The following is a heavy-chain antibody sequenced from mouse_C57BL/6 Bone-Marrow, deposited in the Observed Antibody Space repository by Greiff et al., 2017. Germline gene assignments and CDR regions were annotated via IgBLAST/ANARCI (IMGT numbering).Heavy chain of an antibody. Sequence: EVQLVESGGGLVKPGGSLKLSCAASGFTFSSYAMSWVRQTPEKRLEWVATISDGGSYTYYPDNVKGRFTISRDNAKNNLYLQMSHLKSEDTAMYYCARDEEYYYGSPWFAYWGQGTLVTVSA. CDR2: ISDGGSYT. CDR1: GFTFSSYA. CDR3: ARDEEYYYGSPWFAY. D-gene: IGHD1-1*01. V-gene: IGHV5-4*01. J-gene: IGHJ3*01.